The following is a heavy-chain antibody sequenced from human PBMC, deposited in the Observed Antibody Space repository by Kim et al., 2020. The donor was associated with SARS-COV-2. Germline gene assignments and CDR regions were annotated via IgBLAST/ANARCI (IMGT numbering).Heavy chain of an antibody. D-gene: IGHD5-12*01. J-gene: IGHJ4*02. CDR2: IYSDGSST. V-gene: IGHV3-23*03. CDR3: AKSGYTNWVAGPFDF. CDR1: GFTFSSYA. Sequence: GGSLRLSCAASGFTFSSYAMSWVRQAPGKGLEWVSVIYSDGSSTYYADSVKGRFTISRDNSKNTLYLQMNSLRAEDTAVYYCAKSGYTNWVAGPFDFWGQGTMVTVSS.